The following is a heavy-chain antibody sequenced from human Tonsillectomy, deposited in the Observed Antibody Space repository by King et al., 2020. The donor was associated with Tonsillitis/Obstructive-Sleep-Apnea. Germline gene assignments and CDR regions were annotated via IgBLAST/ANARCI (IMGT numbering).Heavy chain of an antibody. CDR3: ARSSYSGYDINPFDY. CDR1: GGSVSRGSYY. V-gene: IGHV4-61*01. CDR2: IYYSGST. J-gene: IGHJ4*02. D-gene: IGHD5-12*01. Sequence: QVQLQESGPGLVKPSETLSLTCTVSGGSVSRGSYYWSWIRQPPGKGLEWIGYIYYSGSTNYNPSLKSRVTISLDTSKNQFSLNLSSVTATDTAVYYCARSSYSGYDINPFDYWGQGTLVTVSS.